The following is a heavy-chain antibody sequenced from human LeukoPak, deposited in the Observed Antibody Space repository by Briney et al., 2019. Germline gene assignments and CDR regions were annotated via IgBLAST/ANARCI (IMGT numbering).Heavy chain of an antibody. CDR2: VSMYTGNA. CDR3: AREDDRSFGAYDC. J-gene: IGHJ4*02. D-gene: IGHD4-17*01. Sequence: ASVKVSCKASNYTFSVYDVTWVRQTPGQGLEWMGCVSMYTGNADYAPKFQGRVSMTTDTSTRPAYMELRSLRPDDTAVYFCAREDDRSFGAYDCWGQGTLVTVS. V-gene: IGHV1-18*01. CDR1: NYTFSVYD.